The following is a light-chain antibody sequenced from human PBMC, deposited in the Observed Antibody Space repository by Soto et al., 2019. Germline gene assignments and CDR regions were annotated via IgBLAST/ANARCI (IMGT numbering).Light chain of an antibody. CDR1: TGAVTSGYY. V-gene: IGLV7-43*01. CDR3: LLFYGEGVV. J-gene: IGLJ2*01. CDR2: STT. Sequence: QAVVTQEPSLTVSPGGTVTLTCASSTGAVTSGYYPNWFQQKPGQPPRALIYSTTYKHSWTPARFSGSLLGGKAALTLSGGQLEDGADYSPLLFYGEGVVFGGGTKVT.